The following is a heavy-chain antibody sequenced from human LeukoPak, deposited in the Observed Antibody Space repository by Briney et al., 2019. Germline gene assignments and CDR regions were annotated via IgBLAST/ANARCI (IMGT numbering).Heavy chain of an antibody. V-gene: IGHV5-51*01. CDR2: IYPGDSDT. CDR3: ASPGVLGIAGYFDY. J-gene: IGHJ4*02. Sequence: GESLKISCKGAGYIFTSYCIGRVRQMPGKGLEGMGIIYPGDSDTRYSAAFQSHVTISADTSISTAYLQWSSLKASDTAMYYCASPGVLGIAGYFDYWGQGTLVTVSS. CDR1: GYIFTSYC. D-gene: IGHD6-13*01.